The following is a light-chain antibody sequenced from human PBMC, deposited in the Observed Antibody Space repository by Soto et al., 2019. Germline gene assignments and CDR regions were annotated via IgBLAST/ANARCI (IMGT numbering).Light chain of an antibody. J-gene: IGLJ1*01. CDR1: SSDIGRYNF. CDR2: EVT. Sequence: HSVLTQPASVSASPGQSITISCTGTSSDIGRYNFVSWYQQHPGKAPKLLVYEVTNRPSGVSNRFSGSKSGNTASLTIFGLQTEDEADYYCSSYTSVTTFVVFGTGTKVTVL. CDR3: SSYTSVTTFVV. V-gene: IGLV2-14*01.